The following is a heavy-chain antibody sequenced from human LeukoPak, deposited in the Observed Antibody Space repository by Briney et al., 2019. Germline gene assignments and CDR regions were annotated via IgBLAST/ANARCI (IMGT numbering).Heavy chain of an antibody. Sequence: ASETLSLTCTVSGGSISSSSYYWGWIRQPPGKGLEWIGSIYYSGSTYYNPSLKSRVTISVDTSKNQFSLKLSSVTAADTAVYYCAALHIAPPDYWGQGALVTVSS. D-gene: IGHD5-12*01. CDR2: IYYSGST. CDR1: GGSISSSSYY. CDR3: AALHIAPPDY. J-gene: IGHJ4*02. V-gene: IGHV4-39*07.